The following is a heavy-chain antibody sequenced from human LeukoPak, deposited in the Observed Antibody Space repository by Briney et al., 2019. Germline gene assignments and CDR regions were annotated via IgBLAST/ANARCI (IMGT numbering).Heavy chain of an antibody. V-gene: IGHV3-30*02. CDR2: IRYDGSNK. J-gene: IGHJ5*02. CDR3: AKDLERENWFDP. CDR1: GFTFSSYG. Sequence: GRSLRLSCAASGFTFSSYGMHWVRQAPGKGLEWVAFIRYDGSNKYYADSVKGRFTISRDNSKNTLYLQMNSLRAEDTAVYYCAKDLERENWFDPWGQGTLVTVSS.